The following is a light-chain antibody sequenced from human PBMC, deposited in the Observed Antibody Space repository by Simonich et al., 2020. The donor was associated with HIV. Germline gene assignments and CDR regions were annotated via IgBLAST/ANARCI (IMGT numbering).Light chain of an antibody. Sequence: QSALTQPVYVSGSPGRSITISCTGTSSDIGNYTYVFWYQQHPGKAPKIMIYDVIKRPSGVSNRFSGSKSGNTASLTGSGLQAEDEADYYCSSYAGSNNWVFGGGTQLDVL. V-gene: IGLV2-14*01. CDR1: SSDIGNYTY. J-gene: IGLJ3*02. CDR3: SSYAGSNNWV. CDR2: DVI.